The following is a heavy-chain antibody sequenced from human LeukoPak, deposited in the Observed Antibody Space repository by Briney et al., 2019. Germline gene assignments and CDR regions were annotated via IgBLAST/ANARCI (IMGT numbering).Heavy chain of an antibody. D-gene: IGHD3-22*01. CDR2: IYYSGGT. CDR3: ARRGGDSSGNFDY. J-gene: IGHJ4*02. Sequence: SEALSLTCTVSGGSISSYYWSWIRQPPGKGLEWIGYIYYSGGTDYNPSLKSRVTISVDTSKKQFSLRLSSVTAADTAVYYCARRGGDSSGNFDYWGQGTLVTVSS. CDR1: GGSISSYY. V-gene: IGHV4-59*08.